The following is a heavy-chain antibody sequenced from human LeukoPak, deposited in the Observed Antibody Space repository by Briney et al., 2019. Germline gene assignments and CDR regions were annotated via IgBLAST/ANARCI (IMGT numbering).Heavy chain of an antibody. CDR1: GFTFSNYA. V-gene: IGHV3-21*01. Sequence: GGSLRLSCAASGFTFSNYAMNWVRQVPGKGLEWVSIITDSGGDTNYADSVKGRFTISRDNAKNSLYLQMNSLRAEDTAVYYCARDSGSFVIDYWGQGTLVTVSS. D-gene: IGHD1-26*01. CDR3: ARDSGSFVIDY. J-gene: IGHJ4*02. CDR2: ITDSGGDT.